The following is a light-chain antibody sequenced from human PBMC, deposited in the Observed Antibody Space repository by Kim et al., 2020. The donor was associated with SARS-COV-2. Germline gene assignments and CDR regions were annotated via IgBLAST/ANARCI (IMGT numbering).Light chain of an antibody. CDR3: QVWDSSSDHPDWV. V-gene: IGLV3-21*04. CDR1: NIGSKS. CDR2: YDS. Sequence: ELTQPPSVSVAPGQTARITCGGNNIGSKSVHWYQQKPGQAPVLVIYYDSDRPSGIPERFSGSNSGNTATLTISRVEAGDEADYYCQVWDSSSDHPDWVFGGGTQLTVL. J-gene: IGLJ3*02.